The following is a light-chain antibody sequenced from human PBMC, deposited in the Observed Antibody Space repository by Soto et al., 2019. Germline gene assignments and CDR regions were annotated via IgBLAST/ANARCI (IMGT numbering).Light chain of an antibody. CDR3: QQYNSYRWT. CDR2: KAS. J-gene: IGKJ1*01. V-gene: IGKV1-5*03. CDR1: QSISSW. Sequence: DIQMTQSPAALSASVGDRVTITCRASQSISSWLAWYQQKPGKAPKLLIYKASSLESGVPSRFSGSGSGTEFTLTISSLQPDDFATYYCQQYNSYRWTFGQGTKV.